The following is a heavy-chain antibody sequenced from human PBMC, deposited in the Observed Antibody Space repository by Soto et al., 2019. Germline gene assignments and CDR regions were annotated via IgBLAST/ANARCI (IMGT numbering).Heavy chain of an antibody. CDR3: ATSPYYDSSGYGPWDY. D-gene: IGHD3-22*01. J-gene: IGHJ4*02. CDR2: FDPEDGET. CDR1: GYTLTELS. Sequence: ASVKVSCKVSGYTLTELSMHWVRQAPGKGLEWMGGFDPEDGETIYAQKFQGRVTMTEDTSTDTAYMELSSLRSEDTAVYYCATSPYYDSSGYGPWDYWGQGTLVTVSS. V-gene: IGHV1-24*01.